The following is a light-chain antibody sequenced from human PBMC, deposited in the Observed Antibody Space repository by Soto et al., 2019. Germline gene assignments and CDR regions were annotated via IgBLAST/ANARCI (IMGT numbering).Light chain of an antibody. J-gene: IGKJ1*01. V-gene: IGKV1-39*01. Sequence: DIQMTQSPSSLSASVGDRVTITCRASQSITTYLNWYQQKPGKAPNLLIYAAFTLQSGVPSRFSGSGSGTDFTLTISSLRPEDFATYYCQHNFSTPRTFGQGTKVDIK. CDR1: QSITTY. CDR2: AAF. CDR3: QHNFSTPRT.